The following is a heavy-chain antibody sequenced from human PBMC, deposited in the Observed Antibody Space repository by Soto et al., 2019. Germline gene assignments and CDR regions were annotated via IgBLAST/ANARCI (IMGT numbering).Heavy chain of an antibody. D-gene: IGHD2-15*01. CDR3: AGVAAWRYYWFDS. CDR2: MHPNSVNS. CDR1: GYTLTSYL. V-gene: IGHV1-8*01. Sequence: EASVKVSFKASGYTLTSYLINWVRPATRQRLEGMGWMHPNSVNSRYPQKFQGRVTNTSNTAISTRHMELNSLRSDGTPVYYFAGVAAWRYYWFDSWGQGTLVTVSS. J-gene: IGHJ5*01.